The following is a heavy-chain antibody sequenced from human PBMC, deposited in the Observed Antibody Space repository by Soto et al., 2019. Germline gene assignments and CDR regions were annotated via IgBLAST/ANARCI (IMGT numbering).Heavy chain of an antibody. CDR1: GGSFSGSF. D-gene: IGHD4-17*01. V-gene: IGHV4-34*01. CDR2: INHSRTT. Sequence: QVHLQQWGAGLLKPSETLSLTCAVYGGSFSGSFWSWIRQPPGKGLEWIGEINHSRTTNYNPSLKSRVTISVDTSNNQFSLKLSFVTAADTATYYCATYGANSHYWGQATLVTVSS. CDR3: ATYGANSHY. J-gene: IGHJ4*02.